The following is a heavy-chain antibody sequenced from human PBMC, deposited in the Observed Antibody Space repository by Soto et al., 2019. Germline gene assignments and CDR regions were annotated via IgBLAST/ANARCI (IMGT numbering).Heavy chain of an antibody. J-gene: IGHJ4*02. V-gene: IGHV3-30*18. CDR3: AKEASPQTDY. CDR2: ISYDGSNK. CDR1: GFTFSSYG. Sequence: HPGGSLRLSCAASGFTFSSYGMHWVRQAPGKGLEWVAVISYDGSNKYYADSVKGRFTISRDNSKNTLYLQMNSLRAEDTAVYYCAKEASPQTDYWGQGTLVTVSS.